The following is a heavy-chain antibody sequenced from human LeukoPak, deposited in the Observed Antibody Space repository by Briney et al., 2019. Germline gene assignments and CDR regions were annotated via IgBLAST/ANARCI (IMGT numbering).Heavy chain of an antibody. Sequence: PGGSLRPSCAASGFSFSSYGMHWVRQAPGKGLEWVAVIWYDGSIKYYGDSVKGRFTISRDNSKNTLYLQMNSLSAEDTAVYYCAKSRGYYYEKSGPADYWGQGTLVTVSS. D-gene: IGHD3-22*01. CDR3: AKSRGYYYEKSGPADY. CDR1: GFSFSSYG. V-gene: IGHV3-33*06. CDR2: IWYDGSIK. J-gene: IGHJ4*02.